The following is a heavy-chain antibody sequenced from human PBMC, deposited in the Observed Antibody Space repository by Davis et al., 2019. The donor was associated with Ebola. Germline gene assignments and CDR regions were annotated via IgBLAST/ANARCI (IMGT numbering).Heavy chain of an antibody. D-gene: IGHD3-22*01. V-gene: IGHV1-69*13. CDR3: EGDSSGYHHQNY. CDR1: GGTFSSDA. Sequence: SVKVSCKASGGTFSSDAISWVRQAPGQGLEWMGWIIPVFGTANYAQKFQGRVTITADESTSTAYMELRSLRSEDTAVYYCEGDSSGYHHQNYWGQGTLVTVSS. J-gene: IGHJ4*02. CDR2: IIPVFGTA.